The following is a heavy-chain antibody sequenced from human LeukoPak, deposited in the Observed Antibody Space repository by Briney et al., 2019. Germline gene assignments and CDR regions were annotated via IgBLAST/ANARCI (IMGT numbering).Heavy chain of an antibody. CDR1: GGTFSSYA. D-gene: IGHD3-22*01. Sequence: ASVKVSCKASGGTFSSYAISWVRQAPGQGLEWMGGIIPIFGTANYAQKFQGRVTMTEDTSTDTAYMELSSLRSEDTTVYYCATVSGYYQEIDYWGQGTLVTVSS. V-gene: IGHV1-69*06. J-gene: IGHJ4*02. CDR2: IIPIFGTA. CDR3: ATVSGYYQEIDY.